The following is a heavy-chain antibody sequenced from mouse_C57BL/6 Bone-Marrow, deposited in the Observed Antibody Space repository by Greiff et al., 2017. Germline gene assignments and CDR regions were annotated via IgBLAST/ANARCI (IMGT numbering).Heavy chain of an antibody. CDR3: AREGIIGYYYGSS. Sequence: QVQLQQPGAELVMPGASVKLSCKASGYTFPSYWMHWVKQRPGQGLEWIGEIDPSDSYTNYNQKFKGKSTLTVDKSSSTAYMQLSSLTSEDSAVYYCAREGIIGYYYGSSWGQGTLVTVSA. CDR2: IDPSDSYT. D-gene: IGHD1-1*01. V-gene: IGHV1-69*01. J-gene: IGHJ3*01. CDR1: GYTFPSYW.